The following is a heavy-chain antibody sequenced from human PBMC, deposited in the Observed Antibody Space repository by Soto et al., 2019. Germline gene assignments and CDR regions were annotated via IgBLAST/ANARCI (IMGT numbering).Heavy chain of an antibody. J-gene: IGHJ4*02. CDR3: ARSTMIVGATSVADY. V-gene: IGHV1-46*03. D-gene: IGHD1-26*01. CDR1: GYSFTSNF. Sequence: QAQLVQSGAEVKKPGASVKVSCKASGYSFTSNFIHWVRQARGQGLEWMGLINPATGVTSYPQKFQGRVTLTRDTSTSTVYMELSSLGSDDTAVFYCARSTMIVGATSVADYWGQGTLVTVSS. CDR2: INPATGVT.